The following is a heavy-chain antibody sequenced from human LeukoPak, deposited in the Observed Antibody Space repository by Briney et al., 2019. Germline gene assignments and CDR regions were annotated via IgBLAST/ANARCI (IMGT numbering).Heavy chain of an antibody. J-gene: IGHJ4*02. Sequence: SETLSLTCTVSGGSISSYYWSWIRQPPGKGLEWIGSIYHSGSTYHNPSLKSRVTISVDTSKNQFSLKLSSVTAADTAVYYCARSRGGCSGGSCYSDYWGQGTLVTVSS. CDR1: GGSISSYY. CDR2: IYHSGST. CDR3: ARSRGGCSGGSCYSDY. D-gene: IGHD2-15*01. V-gene: IGHV4-59*08.